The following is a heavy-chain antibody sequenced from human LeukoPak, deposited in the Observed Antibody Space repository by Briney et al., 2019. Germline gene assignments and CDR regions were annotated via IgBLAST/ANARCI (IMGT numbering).Heavy chain of an antibody. CDR1: GFTFSSYG. D-gene: IGHD6-19*01. V-gene: IGHV3-33*06. Sequence: QAGRSLRLSCAASGFTFSSYGMHWVRQAPGKGLEWVAVIWYDGSNKYYADSVKGRFTISRDNSKNTLYLQMNSLRAEDTAVYYCAKSLFGSGWYLVDYWGQGTLVTVSS. CDR3: AKSLFGSGWYLVDY. CDR2: IWYDGSNK. J-gene: IGHJ4*02.